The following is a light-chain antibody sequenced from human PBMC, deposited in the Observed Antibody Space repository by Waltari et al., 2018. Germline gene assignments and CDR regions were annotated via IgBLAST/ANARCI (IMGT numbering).Light chain of an antibody. CDR1: SSDIGNYNL. CDR2: EVT. Sequence: QSALTQPASVSGSPGQSITISCTGTSSDIGNYNLVSWYQHHPGKPPKLMIYEVTKRPSGVSSRFSGSKSGNTASLTISGLQAEDEADYYCCSSVGSSTWVFGGGTKLTVL. CDR3: CSSVGSSTWV. J-gene: IGLJ3*02. V-gene: IGLV2-23*02.